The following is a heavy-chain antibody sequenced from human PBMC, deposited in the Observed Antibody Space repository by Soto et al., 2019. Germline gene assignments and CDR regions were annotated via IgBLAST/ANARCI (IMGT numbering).Heavy chain of an antibody. CDR1: GGSFSGYY. Sequence: SETLSLTCAVYGGSFSGYYWSWIRQPPGKGLEWIGEINHSGSTNYNPSLKSRVTISVDTSKNQFSLKLSSVTAADTAVYYCARGIAAAGAFDYWGQGTLVTVSS. J-gene: IGHJ4*02. D-gene: IGHD6-13*01. V-gene: IGHV4-34*01. CDR3: ARGIAAAGAFDY. CDR2: INHSGST.